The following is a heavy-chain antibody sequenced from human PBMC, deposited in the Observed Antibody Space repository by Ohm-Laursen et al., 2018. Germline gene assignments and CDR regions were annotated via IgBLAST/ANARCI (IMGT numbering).Heavy chain of an antibody. D-gene: IGHD5-12*01. CDR3: AKDPYSENYFDD. CDR1: GFTFSSHA. CDR2: ISGSGGST. Sequence: GSLRLSCAASGFTFSSHAMSWVRQAPGKGLEWVSRISGSGGSTHHADSVKGRFTISRDNSKNTLYLQMNSLRVEDTALYYCAKDPYSENYFDDWGQGTLVTVSS. V-gene: IGHV3-23*01. J-gene: IGHJ4*02.